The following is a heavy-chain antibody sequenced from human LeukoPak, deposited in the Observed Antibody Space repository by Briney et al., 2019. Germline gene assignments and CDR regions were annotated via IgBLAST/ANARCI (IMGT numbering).Heavy chain of an antibody. CDR2: IYYSGST. CDR1: GGSISSYY. CDR3: ARAWGAVVVPAAIPYYYYMDV. Sequence: PSETLSLTCTVSGGSISSYYWSWIRQPPGKGLEWIGYIYYSGSTNYNPSLKSRVTISVDTSKNQFSLKLSSVTAADTAVYYCARAWGAVVVPAAIPYYYYMDVWGKGTTVTVSS. J-gene: IGHJ6*03. D-gene: IGHD2-2*01. V-gene: IGHV4-59*01.